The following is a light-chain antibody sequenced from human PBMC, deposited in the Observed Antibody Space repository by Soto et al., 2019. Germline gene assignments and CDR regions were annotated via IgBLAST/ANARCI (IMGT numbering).Light chain of an antibody. Sequence: DIQMTQSPSSLSASVGDRVTITCRASESFARHLNWYQQKPGKAPKLLIYAASSLQNGVPSRFRGGGSGTDFTLTISNLQPEDFATYYCQQTYSTLSITFGQGTRLEI. CDR3: QQTYSTLSIT. J-gene: IGKJ5*01. CDR2: AAS. V-gene: IGKV1-39*01. CDR1: ESFARH.